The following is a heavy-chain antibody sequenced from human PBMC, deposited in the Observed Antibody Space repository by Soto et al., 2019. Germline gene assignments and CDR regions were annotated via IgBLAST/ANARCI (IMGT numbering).Heavy chain of an antibody. CDR2: IKPDGSQK. D-gene: IGHD3-22*01. J-gene: IGHJ3*02. Sequence: PGGSLRLSCAASGFTFSSYWMSWVRQAPGKGLEWVANIKPDGSQKWYVDSVKGRFTISRDNAKKSLYLQMNSLRAEDTAVYYCARGDYYDSSGPFSDAFAIWGQGTMVTVSS. CDR3: ARGDYYDSSGPFSDAFAI. V-gene: IGHV3-7*04. CDR1: GFTFSSYW.